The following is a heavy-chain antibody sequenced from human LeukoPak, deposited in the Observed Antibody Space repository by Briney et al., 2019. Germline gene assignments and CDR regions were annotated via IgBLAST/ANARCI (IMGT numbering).Heavy chain of an antibody. Sequence: ASVKVFCKASGYTFTSYYMHWVRQAPGQGLEWMGIINPSGGSTSYAQKFQGRVTMTRNTSTSTVYMELSSLRSEDTAVYYCARGSSGWYSVAYWGQGTLVTVSS. CDR2: INPSGGST. J-gene: IGHJ4*02. CDR3: ARGSSGWYSVAY. V-gene: IGHV1-46*01. CDR1: GYTFTSYY. D-gene: IGHD6-19*01.